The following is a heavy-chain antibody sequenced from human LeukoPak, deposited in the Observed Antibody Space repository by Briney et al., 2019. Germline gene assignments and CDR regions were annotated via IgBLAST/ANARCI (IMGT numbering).Heavy chain of an antibody. CDR3: AKDQTSRIGYNREYYFDY. CDR2: ISGSGGST. Sequence: GGSLRLFCAASGFTFSSYWMSWVRQAPGKGLEWVSAISGSGGSTYYADSVKGRFTISRDNSKNTLYLQMNSLRAEDTAVYYCAKDQTSRIGYNREYYFDYWGQGTLVTVSS. J-gene: IGHJ4*02. D-gene: IGHD5-24*01. CDR1: GFTFSSYW. V-gene: IGHV3-23*01.